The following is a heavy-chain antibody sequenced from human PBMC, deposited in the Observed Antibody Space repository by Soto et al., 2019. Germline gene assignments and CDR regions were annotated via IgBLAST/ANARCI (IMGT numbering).Heavy chain of an antibody. V-gene: IGHV3-48*02. D-gene: IGHD4-17*01. J-gene: IGHJ4*02. CDR3: AADHYGSNSAALAY. Sequence: GGSLRLSFASSEFTFSTYSMNWFSQSPGEEMEWLSFISSSSSVLYYEDSVKGRFTISRENAKNSLYLQMISLRDEDRVFYFCAADHYGSNSAALAYWGQGTLVPVSS. CDR1: EFTFSTYS. CDR2: ISSSSSVL.